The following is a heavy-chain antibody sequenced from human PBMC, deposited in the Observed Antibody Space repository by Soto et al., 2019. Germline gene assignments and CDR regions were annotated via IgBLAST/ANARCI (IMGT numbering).Heavy chain of an antibody. J-gene: IGHJ1*01. CDR1: GGTFSSYA. CDR3: ASVKYSSGWYRAEYCQH. D-gene: IGHD6-19*01. Sequence: QVQLVQSGAEVKKPGSSVKVSCKASGGTFSSYAISWVRQAPGQGLEWMGGLIPIFGTANSAQKFQGRVTITADESTSTAYMDLSSLRSEDTAVYYWASVKYSSGWYRAEYCQHWGQGTLVTVSS. CDR2: LIPIFGTA. V-gene: IGHV1-69*12.